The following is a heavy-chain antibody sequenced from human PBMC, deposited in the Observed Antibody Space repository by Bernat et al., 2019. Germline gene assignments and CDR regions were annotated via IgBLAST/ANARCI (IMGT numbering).Heavy chain of an antibody. J-gene: IGHJ2*01. V-gene: IGHV3-33*01. CDR2: IWYDGSNK. Sequence: QVQLVESGGGVVQPGRSLRLSCAASGFTFSSYGMHWVRQAPGKGLEWVAVIWYDGSNKYYADSVKGRFIISRDNSKNTLYLQMNSLRAEDTAVYYCARDSENQLRYYYFDLWGRGTLVTVSS. CDR3: ARDSENQLRYYYFDL. CDR1: GFTFSSYG. D-gene: IGHD2-2*02.